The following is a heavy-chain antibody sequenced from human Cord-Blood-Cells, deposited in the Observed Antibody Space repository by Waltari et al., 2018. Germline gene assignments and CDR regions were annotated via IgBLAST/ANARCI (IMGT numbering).Heavy chain of an antibody. J-gene: IGHJ4*02. Sequence: QVQLGESGAGVVQPVRALRLSCAASGFPFSTYGMHWVRQAPGKGLEGVAVIGYDGSNKYYADSVKGRFTISRDNSKNTLYLQMNSLRAEDTAVYYCAREGRGSYFDYWGQGTLVTVSS. D-gene: IGHD1-26*01. CDR3: AREGRGSYFDY. CDR1: GFPFSTYG. CDR2: IGYDGSNK. V-gene: IGHV3-33*01.